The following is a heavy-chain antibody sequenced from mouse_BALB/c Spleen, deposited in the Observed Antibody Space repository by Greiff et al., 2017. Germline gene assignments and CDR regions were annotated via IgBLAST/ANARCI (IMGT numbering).Heavy chain of an antibody. V-gene: IGHV1-7*01. J-gene: IGHJ4*01. Sequence: VKLVESGAELAKPGASVKMSCKASGYTFTSYWMHWVKQRPGQGLEWIGYINPSTGYTEYNQKFKDKATLTADKSSSTAYMQLSSLTSEDSAVYYCARLFYGNYAMDYWGQGTSVTVSS. D-gene: IGHD2-1*01. CDR3: ARLFYGNYAMDY. CDR1: GYTFTSYW. CDR2: INPSTGYT.